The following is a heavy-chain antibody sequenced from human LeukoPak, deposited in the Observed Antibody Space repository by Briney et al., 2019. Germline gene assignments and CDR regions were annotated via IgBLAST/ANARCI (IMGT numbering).Heavy chain of an antibody. J-gene: IGHJ4*02. CDR1: GITLSNYG. CDR2: ISDSGGRT. D-gene: IGHD3-22*01. CDR3: ARDVGGRGYYYDSSGHFDY. V-gene: IGHV3-23*01. Sequence: GGSLRLSCAVSGITLSNYGMSWVRQAPGKGLEWVAGISDSGGRTNYADSVKGRFTISRENSKNTLYLQMNSLRAEDTAVYYCARDVGGRGYYYDSSGHFDYWGQGTLVTVSS.